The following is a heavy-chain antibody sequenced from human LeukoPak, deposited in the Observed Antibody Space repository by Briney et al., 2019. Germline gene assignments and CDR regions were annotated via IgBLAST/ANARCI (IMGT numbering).Heavy chain of an antibody. Sequence: PGRSLRLSCAASGFTFDDYAMHWVRQAPGKGLEWVSGISWNSGSIGYADSVKGRFTISRDNAKNSLYLQMNSLRAEDTALYYCAKDPGYSYGAYWYFDLWGRGTLVTVSS. CDR2: ISWNSGSI. V-gene: IGHV3-9*01. CDR3: AKDPGYSYGAYWYFDL. D-gene: IGHD5-18*01. CDR1: GFTFDDYA. J-gene: IGHJ2*01.